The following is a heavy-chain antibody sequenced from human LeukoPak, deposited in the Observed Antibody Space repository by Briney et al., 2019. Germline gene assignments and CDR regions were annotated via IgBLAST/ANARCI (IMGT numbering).Heavy chain of an antibody. CDR3: ARVVPGPFTGTYYDILTGLAHFDY. CDR2: ISAYNGNT. V-gene: IGHV1-18*01. J-gene: IGHJ4*02. CDR1: GGTFMRHS. Sequence: GASVKVSCKASGGTFMRHSISWARQAPGQGLEWMGWISAYNGNTNYAQKLQGRVTMTTDTSTSTAYMELRSLRSDDTAVYYCARVVPGPFTGTYYDILTGLAHFDYWGQGTLVTVSS. D-gene: IGHD3-9*01.